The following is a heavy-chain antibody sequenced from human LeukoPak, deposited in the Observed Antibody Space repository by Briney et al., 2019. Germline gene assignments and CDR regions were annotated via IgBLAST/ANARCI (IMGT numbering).Heavy chain of an antibody. V-gene: IGHV3-11*01. Sequence: PGGSLRLSCAASGFSLSDYYMSWIRQAPEMGLECVAYIGVAVNSAGSVSGRFTISRDSATNSVHLQMNSLRVEDAAVYYCARHRLDASRFQADFDYWGQGTLVTVSS. J-gene: IGHJ4*02. D-gene: IGHD2-8*01. CDR2: IGVAV. CDR3: ARHRLDASRFQADFDY. CDR1: GFSLSDYY.